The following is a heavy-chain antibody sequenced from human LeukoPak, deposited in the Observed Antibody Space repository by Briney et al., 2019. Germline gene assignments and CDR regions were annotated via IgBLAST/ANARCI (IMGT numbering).Heavy chain of an antibody. CDR3: ARGTSSGSPEGFDP. V-gene: IGHV4-4*07. CDR2: IYSSGST. J-gene: IGHJ5*02. CDR1: GGSISSYF. D-gene: IGHD1-26*01. Sequence: SETLSLTCNVSGGSISSYFWSWIRQPAEKGLEWIGRIYSSGSTNYNPSLKSRVTISVDTSKNQFSLKLSSVTATDTAVYYCARGTSSGSPEGFDPWGQGTLVTVSS.